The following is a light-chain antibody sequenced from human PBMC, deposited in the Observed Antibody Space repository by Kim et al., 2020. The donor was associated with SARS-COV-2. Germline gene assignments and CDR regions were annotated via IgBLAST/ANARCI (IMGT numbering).Light chain of an antibody. CDR2: YET. CDR3: QVWDSSTDHAV. Sequence: SYELTQPLSVSVAPGKTATITCGGDDIGSKSVHWYQQKAGQAPVVVIYYETDRPSGIPERFSGSNSGNTATLTISSVEAGDEADYYCQVWDSSTDHAVFGGGTQLTVL. V-gene: IGLV3-21*04. CDR1: DIGSKS. J-gene: IGLJ7*01.